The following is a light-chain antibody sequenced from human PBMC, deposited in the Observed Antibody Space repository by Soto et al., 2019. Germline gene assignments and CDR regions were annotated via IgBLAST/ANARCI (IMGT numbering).Light chain of an antibody. V-gene: IGKV1-39*01. CDR2: AAS. CDR3: QQSYISPYP. Sequence: DIQMTQSPSSLSASVRDTVTITCRASQSISVHLNWYQQKPGEVPKLLIYAASNLHSGVPSRFSGSRSETDFALTISSLQPEDFATYCWQQSYISPYPFGQGTRLEIK. CDR1: QSISVH. J-gene: IGKJ2*01.